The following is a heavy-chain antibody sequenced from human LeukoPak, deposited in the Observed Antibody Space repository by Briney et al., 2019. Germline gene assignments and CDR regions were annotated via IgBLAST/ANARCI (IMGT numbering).Heavy chain of an antibody. D-gene: IGHD1-7*01. J-gene: IGHJ4*02. CDR3: ARGLTGTTATSS. CDR1: GGSFSGYY. Sequence: SETLSLTCAVYGGSFSGYYWSWIRQPPGKGLEWIGEINHSGGTNYNPSLKSRVTISVDTSKNQFSLKLSSVTAADTAVYYCARGLTGTTATSSWGQGTLVTVSS. CDR2: INHSGGT. V-gene: IGHV4-34*01.